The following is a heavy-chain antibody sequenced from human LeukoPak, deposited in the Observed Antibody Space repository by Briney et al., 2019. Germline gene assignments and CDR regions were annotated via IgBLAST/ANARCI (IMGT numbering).Heavy chain of an antibody. CDR3: AGSAPSYYVAFGF. CDR1: VVSINSYC. Sequence: SETLSLTCTVSVVSINSYCWSSVRQSPGKGLEWIGYSCNRGSTNNNPSLRSRVTVSLDRSKNQFSLGLSSVTAADTAVYYCAGSAPSYYVAFGFWGQGTLVTVSS. D-gene: IGHD3-22*01. CDR2: SCNRGST. V-gene: IGHV4-59*08. J-gene: IGHJ4*02.